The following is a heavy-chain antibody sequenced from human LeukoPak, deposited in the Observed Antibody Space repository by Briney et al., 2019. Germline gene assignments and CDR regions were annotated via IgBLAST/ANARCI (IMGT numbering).Heavy chain of an antibody. Sequence: GGSLRLSCTASGFSFSTYPMSLVRQAPGKGLQWVSAITPSGDRTFYADSVKGQFTMFRDNSKNTLYLQMNSLTAGDTALYYCAKHQIDSGGYSGGFDDWGQGALVTVSP. CDR2: ITPSGDRT. D-gene: IGHD3-22*01. J-gene: IGHJ4*02. CDR3: AKHQIDSGGYSGGFDD. CDR1: GFSFSTYP. V-gene: IGHV3-23*01.